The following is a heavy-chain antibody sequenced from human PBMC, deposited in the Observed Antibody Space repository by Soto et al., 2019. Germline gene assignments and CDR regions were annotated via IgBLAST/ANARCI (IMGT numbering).Heavy chain of an antibody. D-gene: IGHD6-19*01. CDR2: ISSSSSYI. J-gene: IGHJ6*02. CDR3: ARWLTGPYYYYGMDV. CDR1: GFTFSSYS. V-gene: IGHV3-21*01. Sequence: GGSLRLSCAASGFTFSSYSMNWVRQAPGKGLEWVSSISSSSSYIYYADSVKGRFTISRDNAKNSLYLQMNSLRADDTAVYYCARWLTGPYYYYGMDVWGQGTTVTVSS.